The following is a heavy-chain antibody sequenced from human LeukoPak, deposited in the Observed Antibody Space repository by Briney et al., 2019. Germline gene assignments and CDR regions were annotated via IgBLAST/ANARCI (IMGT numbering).Heavy chain of an antibody. CDR1: GFTFSSYE. Sequence: PGGSLRLSCAASGFTFSSYEMNWVRQAPGKGLEWVSYISSSGSTIYYADSVKGRFTISRDNAKNSLYLQMNSLRAEDTAVYYCARGYSSGWTTLGDAFDIWGQGTMVTVSS. D-gene: IGHD6-19*01. J-gene: IGHJ3*02. CDR2: ISSSGSTI. CDR3: ARGYSSGWTTLGDAFDI. V-gene: IGHV3-48*03.